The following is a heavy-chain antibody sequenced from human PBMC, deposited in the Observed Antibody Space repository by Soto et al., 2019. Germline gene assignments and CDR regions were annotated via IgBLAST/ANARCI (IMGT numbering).Heavy chain of an antibody. J-gene: IGHJ4*02. CDR2: IWYDGSNK. Sequence: QVQLVESGGGVVQPGRSLRLSCAASGFTFSSYGMHWVRQAPGKGLEWVAVIWYDGSNKYYADSVKGRFTISRDNSKNTLYLQMNSLRAEDTAVYYCARDLSTYYENAYPPSGYWGQGTLVTVSS. D-gene: IGHD3-22*01. CDR3: ARDLSTYYENAYPPSGY. V-gene: IGHV3-33*01. CDR1: GFTFSSYG.